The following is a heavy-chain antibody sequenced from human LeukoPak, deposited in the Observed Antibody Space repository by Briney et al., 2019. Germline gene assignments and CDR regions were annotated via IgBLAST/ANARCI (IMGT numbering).Heavy chain of an antibody. CDR2: ISAYNGNT. Sequence: GASVKVSCKASGYTFTSYGISWVRQAPGQGLEWMGWISAYNGNTNYAQKLQGRVTMTTDASTGTAYMELRSLRSDDTAVYYCASAAMVTNWFDPWGQGTLVTVSS. J-gene: IGHJ5*02. CDR1: GYTFTSYG. D-gene: IGHD5-18*01. CDR3: ASAAMVTNWFDP. V-gene: IGHV1-18*01.